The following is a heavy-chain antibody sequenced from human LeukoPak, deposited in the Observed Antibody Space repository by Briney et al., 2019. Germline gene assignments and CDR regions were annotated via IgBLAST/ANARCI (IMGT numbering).Heavy chain of an antibody. CDR3: ARLHYYGSGSYYNVGGWFDP. CDR2: IYHSGST. Sequence: SSETLSLTCTVSGYSISSGYYWGWIRQPPGKGLEWIGSIYHSGSTYYNPSLKSRVTISVDTSKNQFSLKLSFVTAADTAVYYCARLHYYGSGSYYNVGGWFDPWGQGTLVTVSS. CDR1: GYSISSGYY. D-gene: IGHD3-10*01. V-gene: IGHV4-38-2*02. J-gene: IGHJ5*02.